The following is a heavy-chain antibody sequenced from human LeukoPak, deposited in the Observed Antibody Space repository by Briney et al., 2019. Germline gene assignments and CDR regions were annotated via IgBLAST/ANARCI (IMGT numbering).Heavy chain of an antibody. V-gene: IGHV3-30-3*01. CDR2: ISYDGSNK. Sequence: SGGSLRLSCAASGFTFSSYAMHWVRQAPGKGLEWVAVISYDGSNKYYADSVKGRFTISRDNSKNTLYLQMNSLRAEDTAVYSCAREDANSRLFDYWGQGTLVTVSS. CDR1: GFTFSSYA. J-gene: IGHJ4*02. CDR3: AREDANSRLFDY. D-gene: IGHD2-2*01.